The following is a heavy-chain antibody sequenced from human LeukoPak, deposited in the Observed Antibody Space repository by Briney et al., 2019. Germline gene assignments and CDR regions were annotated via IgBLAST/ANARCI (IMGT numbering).Heavy chain of an antibody. Sequence: SGGSLRLSCAASGFTFSSYTMSGVRQAPGRGLECVSAISGSGGSTYYADSVKGRFTISRDRSKNTLSLQMNRLRPEDTAVYYCANAPYVIVGGTSGRDYWGQETLVTVSS. CDR3: ANAPYVIVGGTSGRDY. D-gene: IGHD1-26*01. CDR1: GFTFSSYT. V-gene: IGHV3-23*01. CDR2: ISGSGGST. J-gene: IGHJ4*02.